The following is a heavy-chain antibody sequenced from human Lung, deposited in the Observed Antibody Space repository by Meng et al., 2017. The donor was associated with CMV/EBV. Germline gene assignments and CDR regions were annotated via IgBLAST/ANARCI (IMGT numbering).Heavy chain of an antibody. V-gene: IGHV4-34*01. CDR3: ARAYNTGHTPIEY. Sequence: SXPXSLXFAGYGGPFSGYFWSWIRQPPGRGLEWIGEIDQSGSAHDNPSLTSRVTISVDTYKNQFSLKLTSLTAADTAVYYCARAYNTGHTPIEYLGQGALVTVSS. CDR2: IDQSGSA. J-gene: IGHJ4*02. D-gene: IGHD1-1*01. CDR1: GGPFSGYF.